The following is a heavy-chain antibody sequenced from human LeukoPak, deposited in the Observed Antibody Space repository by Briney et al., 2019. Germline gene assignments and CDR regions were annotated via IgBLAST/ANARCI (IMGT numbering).Heavy chain of an antibody. D-gene: IGHD3-22*01. CDR1: GFTISSNY. J-gene: IGHJ4*02. Sequence: PGGSLRLSCAASGFTISSNYMTWVPQAPGKGLEWVSLIYTDDTTYYADSVKGRFTISRDNSKNTVYLQMNSLTAEDTAVYYCARRGYDTSGYALDYWGQGTPVTVSS. CDR3: ARRGYDTSGYALDY. CDR2: IYTDDTT. V-gene: IGHV3-53*01.